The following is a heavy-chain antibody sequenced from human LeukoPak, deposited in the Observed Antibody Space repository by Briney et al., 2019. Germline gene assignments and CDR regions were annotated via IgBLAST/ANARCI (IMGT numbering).Heavy chain of an antibody. Sequence: SETLSLTCTVSGGSISSYYWSWIRQPPGKGLEWIGYIYYSGSTNYNPSLKSRVTISVDTSKNQFSLKLSSVTAADTAVYYCASQRPRPYYYMDVWGKGTTVTVSS. CDR1: GGSISSYY. CDR3: ASQRPRPYYYMDV. V-gene: IGHV4-59*01. CDR2: IYYSGST. J-gene: IGHJ6*03.